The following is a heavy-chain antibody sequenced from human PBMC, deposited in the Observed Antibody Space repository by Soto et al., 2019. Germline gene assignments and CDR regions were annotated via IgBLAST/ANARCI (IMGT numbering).Heavy chain of an antibody. CDR3: AKRNGYGDY. V-gene: IGHV3-23*01. Sequence: EVQLLESGGGLVQPGGSLRLSCAASGFSLSTYGVTWVRQAPGKGLEWVSGFSGGSGTTHYADSVKGRFSITRDNSKNTAHREMNSLRVEDTAVYYCAKRNGYGDYWGQGILVTVSS. CDR1: GFSLSTYG. D-gene: IGHD5-12*01. J-gene: IGHJ4*02. CDR2: FSGGSGTT.